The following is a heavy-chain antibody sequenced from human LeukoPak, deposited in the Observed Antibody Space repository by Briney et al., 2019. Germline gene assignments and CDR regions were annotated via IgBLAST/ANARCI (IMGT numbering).Heavy chain of an antibody. V-gene: IGHV3-23*01. D-gene: IGHD3-22*01. Sequence: GGSLRLSCVASGFTFSSYAMSWVRQAPGKGLEWVSAISGSGGSTYYADSVKGRFTISRDNSKNTLYLQMNSLRAEDTAVYYCAKDFGYYYDSSGYWDYWGQGTLVTVSS. CDR1: GFTFSSYA. CDR3: AKDFGYYYDSSGYWDY. J-gene: IGHJ4*02. CDR2: ISGSGGST.